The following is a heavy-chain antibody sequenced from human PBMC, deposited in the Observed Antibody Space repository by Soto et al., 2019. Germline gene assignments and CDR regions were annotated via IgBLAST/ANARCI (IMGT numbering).Heavy chain of an antibody. J-gene: IGHJ4*02. CDR2: ISGSGDDT. CDR3: ARSEDYDGSDYWHY. Sequence: SLRLSCAASGFPFSNYAMNWVRQAPGKGLEWVSGISGSGDDTYYADSLKGRFTISRDNSKNTLYLEVNSLRAGDTALYYCARSEDYDGSDYWHYWGQGTLVTVSS. D-gene: IGHD3-22*01. CDR1: GFPFSNYA. V-gene: IGHV3-23*01.